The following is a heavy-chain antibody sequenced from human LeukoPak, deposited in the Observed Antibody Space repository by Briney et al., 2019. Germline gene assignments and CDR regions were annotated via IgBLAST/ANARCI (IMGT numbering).Heavy chain of an antibody. J-gene: IGHJ4*02. CDR3: ARASGSHFDY. CDR2: ISSSSSTI. Sequence: GGSLRLSCAASGFTFSSYSMNWVRPAPGRGLEYISYISSSSSTIYYADSVKGRFTISRDNAKNSLYLQMNSLRDEDTAVYYCARASGSHFDYWGQGTLVTVSS. V-gene: IGHV3-48*02. CDR1: GFTFSSYS. D-gene: IGHD5-12*01.